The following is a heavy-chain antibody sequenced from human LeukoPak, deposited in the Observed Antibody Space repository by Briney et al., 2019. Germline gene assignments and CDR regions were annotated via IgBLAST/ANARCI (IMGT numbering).Heavy chain of an antibody. J-gene: IGHJ4*02. Sequence: GASLRLSCAASGFTFSNYAMTWVRQAPGKGLEWVSVISGSGDTTYYADSVKGRFTISRDNSKNTLYLQMNSLRAEDTAVYYCAKDLGVWAAAASGVFDYWGQGTLVTVSS. CDR1: GFTFSNYA. D-gene: IGHD6-13*01. CDR2: ISGSGDTT. V-gene: IGHV3-23*01. CDR3: AKDLGVWAAAASGVFDY.